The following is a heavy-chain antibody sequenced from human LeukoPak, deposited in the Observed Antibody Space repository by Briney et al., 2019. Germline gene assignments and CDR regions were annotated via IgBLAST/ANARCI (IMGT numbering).Heavy chain of an antibody. Sequence: SETLSLTCTVSGGSISSGDYYWSWIRQPPGKGLEWIGYIYYSGSTYYNPSLKSRVTISVDTSKNQFSLKLSSVTAADTAVYYCAGLVVVPASFDYWGQGTLVTVSS. V-gene: IGHV4-30-4*08. CDR2: IYYSGST. J-gene: IGHJ4*02. CDR3: AGLVVVPASFDY. D-gene: IGHD2-2*01. CDR1: GGSISSGDYY.